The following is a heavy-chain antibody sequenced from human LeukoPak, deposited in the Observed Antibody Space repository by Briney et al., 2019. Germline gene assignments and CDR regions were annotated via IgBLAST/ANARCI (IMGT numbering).Heavy chain of an antibody. D-gene: IGHD3-3*01. CDR2: IDARSGVT. Sequence: GSLRLSCAASGFTFTIFGFNWVRQAPGKVPEGVSYIDARSGVTYYADSVQGRFTISRDNSQESVFLQMNSLRADDTAVYYCARTYDFGRGPPGDAFDNWGPGTLVTVSS. CDR3: ARTYDFGRGPPGDAFDN. V-gene: IGHV3-48*01. CDR1: GFTFTIFG. J-gene: IGHJ3*02.